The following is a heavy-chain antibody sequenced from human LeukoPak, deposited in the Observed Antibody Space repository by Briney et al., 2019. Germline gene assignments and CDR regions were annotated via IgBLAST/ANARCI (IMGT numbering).Heavy chain of an antibody. V-gene: IGHV6-1*01. D-gene: IGHD5-12*01. J-gene: IGHJ4*02. CDR1: GDSVSRFGAV. CDR2: TYYRSKWCN. CDR3: ARESDTGYVNF. Sequence: SQTLSLTCAISGDSVSRFGAVWNWIRQSPSRGLEWLGRTYYRSKWCNDYAVSVKSRITINPDTSKNQFSLHLNSVTPEDTAIYYCARESDTGYVNFWGQGTLVTVSS.